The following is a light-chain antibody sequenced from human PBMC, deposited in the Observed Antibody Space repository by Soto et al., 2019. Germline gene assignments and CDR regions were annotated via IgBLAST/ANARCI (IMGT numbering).Light chain of an antibody. CDR1: QSPGSD. V-gene: IGKV3-20*01. J-gene: IGKJ5*01. CDR2: GAS. CDR3: QQYDSSPLT. Sequence: EIVMTKSPGTLSPSLGDTATLTWRASQSPGSDLAWYQQKPGQAPRLLVYGASSRATGVPDRFSGSGPGTDFTLSISRQEHEDFAVYYCQQYDSSPLTFGQGTRLEIK.